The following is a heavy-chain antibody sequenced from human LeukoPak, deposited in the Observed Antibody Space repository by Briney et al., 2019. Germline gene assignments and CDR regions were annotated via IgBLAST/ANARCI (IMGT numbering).Heavy chain of an antibody. D-gene: IGHD5-12*01. CDR2: IYYRGTT. CDR1: GDSIDSYY. V-gene: IGHV4-59*12. CDR3: ARLPRYGGYDHFDY. J-gene: IGHJ4*02. Sequence: PSETLSLTCTVSGDSIDSYYRSWIRQPPGKGLEWIGYIYYRGTTSYNPFHKSRVTISVDTSKNQFSLKLNSVTAADTAVYYCARLPRYGGYDHFDYWGQGILVIVSS.